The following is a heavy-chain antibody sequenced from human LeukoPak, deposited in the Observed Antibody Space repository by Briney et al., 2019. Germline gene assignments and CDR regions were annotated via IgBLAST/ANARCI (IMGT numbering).Heavy chain of an antibody. D-gene: IGHD6-19*01. CDR1: GGSISSSSYY. Sequence: SETLSLTCTVSGGSISSSSYYWGWIRQPPGKGPEWIGSIYYSGSTYYNPSLKSRVTISVDTSNNQFSLKLSSVTAADTAVYYCARDSSGRGYWGQGTLVTVSS. J-gene: IGHJ4*02. CDR3: ARDSSGRGY. V-gene: IGHV4-39*02. CDR2: IYYSGST.